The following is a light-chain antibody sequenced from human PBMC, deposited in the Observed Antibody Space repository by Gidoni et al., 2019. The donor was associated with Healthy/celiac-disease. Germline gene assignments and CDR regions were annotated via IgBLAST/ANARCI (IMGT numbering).Light chain of an antibody. CDR2: AAS. CDR3: QQYDNLPLT. J-gene: IGKJ5*01. Sequence: DIQMTHSPSSLSASVGDRVTIPCQASQYISNYLNWYQQKPGKAPKLLIYAASNLETGVPSRFSGSGSGTDFTFTISSLQPEDIATYYCQQYDNLPLTFGQGTRLEIK. CDR1: QYISNY. V-gene: IGKV1-33*01.